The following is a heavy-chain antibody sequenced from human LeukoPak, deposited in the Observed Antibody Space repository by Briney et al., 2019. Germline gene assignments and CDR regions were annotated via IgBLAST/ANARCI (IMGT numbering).Heavy chain of an antibody. V-gene: IGHV3-23*01. CDR3: AKGASGYSSSNWLDP. J-gene: IGHJ5*02. D-gene: IGHD6-13*01. CDR1: GFAFGSEA. Sequence: GGSLRLSCAVSGFAFGSEAMSWVRQSPARGLEWVASISPGGGTTYYADYVKGRFTISRDNSNNSLFVQMNSLRAGDTAVYYCAKGASGYSSSNWLDPWGQGTLVTVSS. CDR2: ISPGGGTT.